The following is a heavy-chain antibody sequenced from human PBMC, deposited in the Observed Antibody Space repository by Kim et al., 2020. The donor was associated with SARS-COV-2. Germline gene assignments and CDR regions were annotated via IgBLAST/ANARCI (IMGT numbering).Heavy chain of an antibody. CDR2: INPNSGGA. Sequence: ASVKVSCKASGYTFTDDYMNWVRQAPGQGLEWMGRINPNSGGANYAQNFQGRVTMTRDTSISTAYMELSSLRSDDTAVYYCATQDSSGSGAFDIWGQGTMVTVSS. D-gene: IGHD3-22*01. V-gene: IGHV1-2*06. J-gene: IGHJ3*02. CDR1: GYTFTDDY. CDR3: ATQDSSGSGAFDI.